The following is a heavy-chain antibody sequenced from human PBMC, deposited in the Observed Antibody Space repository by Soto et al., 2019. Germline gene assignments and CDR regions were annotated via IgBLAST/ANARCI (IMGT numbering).Heavy chain of an antibody. CDR2: IIPTCGTA. D-gene: IGHD6-13*01. V-gene: IGHV1-69*12. J-gene: IGHJ6*02. CDR1: GGTFSSYG. CDR3: ARGEAARYYHGMDV. Sequence: QVQLVQSGAEVKKPGSSVKVSCKASGGTFSSYGISWVRQAPGQGLEWMGGIIPTCGTANYAQKFQGRVTITADESTSTAYMELSSLRSEDTAVHYCARGEAARYYHGMDVWGQGTTVTVSS.